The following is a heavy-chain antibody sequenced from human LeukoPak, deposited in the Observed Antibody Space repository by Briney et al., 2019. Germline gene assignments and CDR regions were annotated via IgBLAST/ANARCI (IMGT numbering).Heavy chain of an antibody. J-gene: IGHJ6*03. CDR3: AREGGYYYGSGSYSLYYYYYMDV. V-gene: IGHV3-7*01. D-gene: IGHD3-10*01. Sequence: GGSLRLSCAASGFTFSSYWMSWVRQAPGKGLEWVANIKQDGNEKYYVDSVKGRFTISRDNAKNSLYLQMNSLRAEDTAVYYCAREGGYYYGSGSYSLYYYYYMDVWGKGTTVTISS. CDR1: GFTFSSYW. CDR2: IKQDGNEK.